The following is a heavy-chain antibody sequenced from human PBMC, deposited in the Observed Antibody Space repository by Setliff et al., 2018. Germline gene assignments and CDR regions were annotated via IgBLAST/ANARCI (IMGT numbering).Heavy chain of an antibody. D-gene: IGHD3-3*01. Sequence: SETLSLTCSVSGGIIYDHWWTWIRRPAGAGLEWIGRIYSDGSADYNPSLRSRVTISVDKSKNQFFLKLTSMTAADTALYFCARERQGGFLEWAPFDSWGQGVVVTVPQ. CDR1: GGIIYDHW. V-gene: IGHV4-4*07. CDR3: ARERQGGFLEWAPFDS. J-gene: IGHJ4*02. CDR2: IYSDGSA.